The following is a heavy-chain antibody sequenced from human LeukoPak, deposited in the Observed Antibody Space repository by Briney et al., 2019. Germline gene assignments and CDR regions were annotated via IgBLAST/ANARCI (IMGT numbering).Heavy chain of an antibody. D-gene: IGHD3-22*01. J-gene: IGHJ4*02. CDR3: ARGLLLLDY. CDR2: INHSGST. V-gene: IGHV4-34*01. CDR1: GGSFSGYY. Sequence: PSETLSLTCAVYGGSFSGYYWSWIRQPPGKGLEWIGEINHSGSTNYNPSLKSRVTISVDTSKNQFSLKLSSVTAADTAVYYCARGLLLLDYWGQGTLVTVSS.